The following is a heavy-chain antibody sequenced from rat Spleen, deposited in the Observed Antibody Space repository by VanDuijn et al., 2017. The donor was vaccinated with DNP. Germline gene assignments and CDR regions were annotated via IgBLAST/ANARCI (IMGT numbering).Heavy chain of an antibody. CDR2: INTGSGGT. D-gene: IGHD1-6*01. Sequence: QVQLQQSGAELAKPGSSVKISCKASGYTFTSYYISWIKQTTGQGLEQIGYINTGSGGTSYNEKFKGKATLTVDKSSSTAFMQLSSLTPDDSAVYYCAREETYFGYDYFDYWGQGAMVTVSS. V-gene: IGHV1-43*01. CDR1: GYTFTSYY. CDR3: AREETYFGYDYFDY. J-gene: IGHJ2*01.